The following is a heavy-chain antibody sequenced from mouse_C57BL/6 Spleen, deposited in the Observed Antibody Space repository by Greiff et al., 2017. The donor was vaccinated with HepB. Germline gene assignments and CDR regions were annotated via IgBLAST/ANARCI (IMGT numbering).Heavy chain of an antibody. Sequence: QVQLQQPGAELVKPGASVKLSCKASGYTFTSYWMHWVKQRPGQGLEWIGMIHPNSGSTNYNEKFKSKATLTVDKSSSTAYMQLSSLTSEDSAVYYCARASYYYGSSNWYFDVWGTGTTVTVSS. CDR3: ARASYYYGSSNWYFDV. CDR1: GYTFTSYW. CDR2: IHPNSGST. V-gene: IGHV1-64*01. J-gene: IGHJ1*03. D-gene: IGHD1-1*01.